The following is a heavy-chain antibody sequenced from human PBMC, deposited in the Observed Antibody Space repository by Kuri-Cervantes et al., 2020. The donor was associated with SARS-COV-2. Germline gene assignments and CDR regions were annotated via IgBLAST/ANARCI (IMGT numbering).Heavy chain of an antibody. Sequence: GGSLRLSCAASGFTFSSYSMNWVRQAPGKGLGWVSSISSSSSYIYYADSVKGRFTISRDNAKNSLYLQMNSLRAEDTAVYYCARPHSSSWYGESDWFDPWGQGTLVTVSS. D-gene: IGHD6-13*01. CDR2: ISSSSSYI. CDR3: ARPHSSSWYGESDWFDP. V-gene: IGHV3-21*01. CDR1: GFTFSSYS. J-gene: IGHJ5*02.